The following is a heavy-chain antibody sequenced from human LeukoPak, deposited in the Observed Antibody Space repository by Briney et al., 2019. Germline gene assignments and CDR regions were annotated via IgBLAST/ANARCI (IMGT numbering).Heavy chain of an antibody. D-gene: IGHD5-12*01. CDR3: ARVARGDVGTPDY. J-gene: IGHJ4*02. Sequence: SVKVSCKASGGTFSSYAISWVRQAPGQGLEWMGGIIPIFGTANYAQKFQGRVTITTDESTSTAYMELSSLRSEDTAVYYCARVARGDVGTPDYWGQGTLVTVSS. V-gene: IGHV1-69*05. CDR2: IIPIFGTA. CDR1: GGTFSSYA.